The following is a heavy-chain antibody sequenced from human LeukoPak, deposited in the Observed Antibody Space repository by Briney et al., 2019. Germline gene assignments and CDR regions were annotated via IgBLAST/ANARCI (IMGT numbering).Heavy chain of an antibody. CDR2: IYYSGST. V-gene: IGHV4-59*12. J-gene: IGHJ5*02. Sequence: SETLSLTCTVSGGSISSYYWSWIRQPPGKGLEWIGYIYYSGSTYYNPSLKSRVTISVDTSKNQFSLKLSSVTAADTAVYYCARGVLGYCSGGSCYGKGLYNWFDPWGQGTLVTVSS. CDR3: ARGVLGYCSGGSCYGKGLYNWFDP. CDR1: GGSISSYY. D-gene: IGHD2-15*01.